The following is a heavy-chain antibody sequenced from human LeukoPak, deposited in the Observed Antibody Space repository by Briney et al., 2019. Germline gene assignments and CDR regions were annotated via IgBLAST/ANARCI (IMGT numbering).Heavy chain of an antibody. V-gene: IGHV3-21*01. CDR2: ITSGSSYI. CDR1: GFTFSSYS. D-gene: IGHD3-3*01. J-gene: IGHJ4*02. CDR3: ARGYDFDY. Sequence: PGGSLRLSCAASGFTFSSYSISWVRQAPGKGLEWVSSITSGSSYIYYADSVKGRFTISRDNAKNSLYLQMNSLRAEDTAVYFCARGYDFDYWGQGTLATVSS.